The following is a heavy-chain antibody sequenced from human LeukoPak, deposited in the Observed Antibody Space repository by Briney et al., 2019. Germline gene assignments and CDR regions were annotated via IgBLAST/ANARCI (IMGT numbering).Heavy chain of an antibody. Sequence: SETLSLTCTVSGGSISNSNYYWSWIRQPPGKGLEWIGSISNSGNTYYSPSLKSRVTISVDTSKNQFSLKLSSVTAADTAVYYCARHVRYYDSSGGCYYYGMDVWGQGTTVTVSS. CDR1: GGSISNSNYY. CDR2: ISNSGNT. V-gene: IGHV4-39*01. CDR3: ARHVRYYDSSGGCYYYGMDV. J-gene: IGHJ6*02. D-gene: IGHD3-22*01.